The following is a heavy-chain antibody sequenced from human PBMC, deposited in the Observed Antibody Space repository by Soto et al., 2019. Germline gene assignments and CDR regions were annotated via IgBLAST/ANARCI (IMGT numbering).Heavy chain of an antibody. CDR3: ARAVFWSGYLWGRRLGRYYMDV. J-gene: IGHJ6*03. CDR1: GGSFSGYY. D-gene: IGHD3-3*01. CDR2: INHSGST. V-gene: IGHV4-34*01. Sequence: SETLSLTCAVYGGSFSGYYWSWIRQPPGKGLEWIGEINHSGSTNYNPSLKSRVTISVDTSKNQFSLKLSSVTAADTAVFYCARAVFWSGYLWGRRLGRYYMDVWGKGTTVTVSS.